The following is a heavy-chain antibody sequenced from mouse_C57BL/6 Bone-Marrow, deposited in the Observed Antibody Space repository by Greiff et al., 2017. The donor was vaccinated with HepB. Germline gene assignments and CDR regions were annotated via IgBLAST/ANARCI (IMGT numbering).Heavy chain of an antibody. CDR2: IGPGSGST. CDR3: ARGTTVVDLSYYAMDY. CDR1: GYTFTDYY. Sequence: VMLVESGAELVKPGASVKISCKASGYTFTDYYINWVKQRPGQGLEWIGKIGPGSGSTYYNEKFKGKATLTADKSSSTAYMQLSSLTSEDSAVYFCARGTTVVDLSYYAMDYWGQGTSVTVSS. V-gene: IGHV1-77*01. D-gene: IGHD1-1*01. J-gene: IGHJ4*01.